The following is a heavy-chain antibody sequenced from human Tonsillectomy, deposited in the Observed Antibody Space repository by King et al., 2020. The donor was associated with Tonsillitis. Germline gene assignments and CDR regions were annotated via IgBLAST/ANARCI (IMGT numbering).Heavy chain of an antibody. CDR2: IIPIFGTA. Sequence: VQLVESGAEVKKSGSSVKVSCKASGGTFSSYAINWVRQAPGQGLEWMGGIIPIFGTANYVQKFQGRVTITADESTSTVYMEMSSLRYEDTAVYYCARGPGYCSGGSCYLIDFWGQGTLVTVSS. J-gene: IGHJ4*02. CDR3: ARGPGYCSGGSCYLIDF. CDR1: GGTFSSYA. V-gene: IGHV1-69*01. D-gene: IGHD2-15*01.